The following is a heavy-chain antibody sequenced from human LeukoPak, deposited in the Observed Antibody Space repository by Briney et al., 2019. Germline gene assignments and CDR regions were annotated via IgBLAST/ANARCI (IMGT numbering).Heavy chain of an antibody. D-gene: IGHD3-22*01. CDR3: AREVSYYYDSSGYYYFDY. CDR1: GFTFSSYS. Sequence: NPGGSLRLSCAASGFTFSSYSMNWVRQAPGKGLEWVSSISSSSSYIYYADSVKGRFTISRDNAKNSLYLQMNSLRAEDTAVYYCAREVSYYYDSSGYYYFDYWGQGTLVTVSS. CDR2: ISSSSSYI. J-gene: IGHJ4*02. V-gene: IGHV3-21*01.